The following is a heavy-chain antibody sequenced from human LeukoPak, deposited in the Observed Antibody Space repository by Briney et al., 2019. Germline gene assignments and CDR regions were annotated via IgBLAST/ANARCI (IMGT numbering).Heavy chain of an antibody. V-gene: IGHV3-30*07. CDR3: ARDLHYDILTGYYGDFDY. J-gene: IGHJ4*02. D-gene: IGHD3-9*01. CDR2: ISYDGSNK. CDR1: GFTFSSYA. Sequence: GGSLRLSCAASGFTFSSYAMHWVRQAPGKGLEWVAVISYDGSNKIYADSVRGRFTISRDNSKNTLDLQMNSLRAEDTAVYYCARDLHYDILTGYYGDFDYWGQGTLVTVSS.